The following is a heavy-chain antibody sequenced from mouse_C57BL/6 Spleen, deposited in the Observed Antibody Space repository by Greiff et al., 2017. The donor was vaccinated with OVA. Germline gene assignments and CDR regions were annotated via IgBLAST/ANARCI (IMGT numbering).Heavy chain of an antibody. D-gene: IGHD1-1*01. CDR2: INYDGSST. CDR1: GFTFSDYY. J-gene: IGHJ2*01. Sequence: DVKLVESEGGLVQPGSSMKLSCTASGFTFSDYYMAWVRQVPEKGLEWVANINYDGSSTYYLDSLKSRFIISRDNAKNILYLQMSSLKSEDTATYYCAREGGYYGNFDYWGQGTTLTVSS. V-gene: IGHV5-16*01. CDR3: AREGGYYGNFDY.